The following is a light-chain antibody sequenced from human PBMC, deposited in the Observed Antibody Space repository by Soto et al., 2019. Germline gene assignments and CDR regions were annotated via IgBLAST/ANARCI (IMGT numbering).Light chain of an antibody. CDR2: DAS. V-gene: IGKV3-11*01. CDR1: QSVLTY. CDR3: QQRSNWPIT. J-gene: IGKJ5*01. Sequence: EILLTQSPATLSLSPGERATLSCRASQSVLTYLGWYQQKPGQAPRLLIYDASNRATGIPARFSGSGSGTDFTLTISSLEPEDFAVYYCQQRSNWPITFGQGTRLEIK.